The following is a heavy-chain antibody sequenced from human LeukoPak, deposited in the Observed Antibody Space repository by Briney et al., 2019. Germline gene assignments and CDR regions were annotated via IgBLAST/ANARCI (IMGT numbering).Heavy chain of an antibody. CDR2: IYHSGST. CDR3: ARDVEQQLVRGYFDY. V-gene: IGHV4-30-2*01. J-gene: IGHJ4*02. D-gene: IGHD6-13*01. Sequence: PSETLSLTCTVSGGSISSGCYYWSWIRQPPGKGLEWIGYIYHSGSTYYNPSLKSRVTISVDRSKNQFSLKLSSVTAADTAVYYCARDVEQQLVRGYFDYWGQGTLVTVSS. CDR1: GGSISSGCYY.